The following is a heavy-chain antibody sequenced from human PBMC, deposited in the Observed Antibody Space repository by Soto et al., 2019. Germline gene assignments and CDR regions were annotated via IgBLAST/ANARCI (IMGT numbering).Heavy chain of an antibody. Sequence: GGSLRLSCAASGFTFSNFEMHWVRQAPGKGLEWVSYINTAGSTKYYAESVKGRFTISRDNARNSLFLQMNSLRAEDTAVYYCARAEXSSPDCLTAYYSYGLDVWGQGSTVTVSS. D-gene: IGHD3-9*01. J-gene: IGHJ6*02. CDR2: INTAGSTK. V-gene: IGHV3-48*03. CDR3: ARAEXSSPDCLTAYYSYGLDV. CDR1: GFTFSNFE.